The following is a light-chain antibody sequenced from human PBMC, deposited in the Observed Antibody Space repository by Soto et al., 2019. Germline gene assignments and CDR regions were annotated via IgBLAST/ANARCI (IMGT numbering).Light chain of an antibody. V-gene: IGKV3-20*01. CDR2: GAS. J-gene: IGKJ1*01. Sequence: EIVVPQSPAPLSVSRGERATLSCRASHSVSSCYLSWYQKTPSQAPRLLNYGASSRATGIPDRFGGSGSGADFTLTISRLEHEYLAEYYCQQYGSSWTFGQGTKVDIK. CDR3: QQYGSSWT. CDR1: HSVSSCY.